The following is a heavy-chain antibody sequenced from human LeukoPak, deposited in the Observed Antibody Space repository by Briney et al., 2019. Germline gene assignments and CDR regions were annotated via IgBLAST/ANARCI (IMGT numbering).Heavy chain of an antibody. CDR3: ARDRGGGGTDAFDI. CDR2: IYHSGST. Sequence: PSETLSLTCTVSGGSISSGGYYWSWIRQPPGKGLEWFGYIYHSGSTYYNPSLKSRVTISVDRSKNQFSLKLSSVTAADTAVYYCARDRGGGGTDAFDIWGQGTMVTVSS. J-gene: IGHJ3*02. CDR1: GGSISSGGYY. V-gene: IGHV4-30-2*01. D-gene: IGHD1-1*01.